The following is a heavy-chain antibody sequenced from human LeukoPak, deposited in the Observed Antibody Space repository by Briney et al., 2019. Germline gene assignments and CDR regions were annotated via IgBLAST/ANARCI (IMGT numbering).Heavy chain of an antibody. J-gene: IGHJ3*02. D-gene: IGHD4-23*01. CDR3: ARDRYXGNSAYAFDI. CDR1: GYTFTGYY. Sequence: GASVKVSCKASGYTFTGYYMHWVRQAPGQGLEWMGWINPNSGGTSYAQKFQGRVTMTRDTSTSTVYMELSSLRSEDTAVYYCARDRYXGNSAYAFDIWGQGTMVTVSS. CDR2: INPNSGGT. V-gene: IGHV1-2*02.